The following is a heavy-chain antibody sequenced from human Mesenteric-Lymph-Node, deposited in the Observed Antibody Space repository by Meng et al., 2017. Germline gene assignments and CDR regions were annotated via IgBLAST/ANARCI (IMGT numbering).Heavy chain of an antibody. J-gene: IGHJ4*02. D-gene: IGHD6-13*01. V-gene: IGHV3-7*01. CDR3: ARDYIESRSSWYVFDY. CDR2: IKQDGSEK. Sequence: GESLKISCAASGFTFSSYWMSWVRQAPGKGLEWVANIKQDGSEKYYVDSVKGRFTISRDNAKNSLYLQMNSLRAEDTAVYYCARDYIESRSSWYVFDYWGQGTLVTVSS. CDR1: GFTFSSYW.